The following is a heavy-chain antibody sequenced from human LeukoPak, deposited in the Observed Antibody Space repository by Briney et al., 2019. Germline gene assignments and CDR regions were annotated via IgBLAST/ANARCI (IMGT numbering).Heavy chain of an antibody. D-gene: IGHD3-22*01. CDR3: AKDLGDSSGYNPFDY. J-gene: IGHJ4*02. Sequence: GGSLRLSCAASGFTFSSYVMSWDRQAPGKGLEWVSVISGSGGSTYYAGSVKGRFTISRDNSKNTLYLQMNSLRAEDTAVYYCAKDLGDSSGYNPFDYWGQGTLVTVSS. V-gene: IGHV3-23*01. CDR1: GFTFSSYV. CDR2: ISGSGGST.